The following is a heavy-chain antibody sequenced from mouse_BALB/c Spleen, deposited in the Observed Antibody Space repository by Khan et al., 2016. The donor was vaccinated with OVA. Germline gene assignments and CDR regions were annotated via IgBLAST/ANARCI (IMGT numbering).Heavy chain of an antibody. Sequence: ESGPGLVKPSQSLSLTCTVTGYSITSGYGWNWIRQFPGNKLEWMGYISYSGSTDYNPSLKSRISITRDTSKNQFFLQLNSVTTEDTATYYCARTARIRYWGQGTTLTVSS. CDR2: ISYSGST. CDR1: GYSITSGYG. J-gene: IGHJ2*01. V-gene: IGHV3-2*02. D-gene: IGHD1-2*01. CDR3: ARTARIRY.